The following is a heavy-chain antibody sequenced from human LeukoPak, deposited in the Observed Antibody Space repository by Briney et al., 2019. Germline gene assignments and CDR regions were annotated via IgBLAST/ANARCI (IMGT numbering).Heavy chain of an antibody. CDR2: ISSSSSYI. J-gene: IGHJ4*02. CDR1: GFTFSSYS. CDR3: ARDHGKFDY. Sequence: AGGSLRLSCAASGFTFSSYSMNWVRQAPGKGLEWVSSISSSSSYIYYADSVRGRFTISRDNAKNSLYLQMNSLGAEDTAVYYCARDHGKFDYWGQGTLVTVSS. V-gene: IGHV3-21*01.